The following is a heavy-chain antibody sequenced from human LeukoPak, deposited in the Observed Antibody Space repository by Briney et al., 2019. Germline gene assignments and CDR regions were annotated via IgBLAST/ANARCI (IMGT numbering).Heavy chain of an antibody. CDR3: AGDDGGNLCHY. J-gene: IGHJ4*02. D-gene: IGHD4-23*01. V-gene: IGHV4-4*07. Sequence: SEALSLTCIVSGGSLSGYYWSWIRQPAGKGLEWIGRIYTSGSTNYNLSLKSRVTMSVDTSKNQFSLKVSSVTAADTAVYYCAGDDGGNLCHYWGQGTLVTVSS. CDR2: IYTSGST. CDR1: GGSLSGYY.